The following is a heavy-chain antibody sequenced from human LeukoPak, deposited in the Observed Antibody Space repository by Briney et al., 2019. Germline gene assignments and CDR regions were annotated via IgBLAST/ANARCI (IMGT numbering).Heavy chain of an antibody. D-gene: IGHD3-10*01. CDR2: INHSGSI. CDR1: GGSFSGYY. Sequence: SETLSLTCAVYGGSFSGYYWSWIRQPPGKGLEWIGEINHSGSINYNPSLKSRVTISVDTSKNQFSLKLSSVTAADTAVYYCARAAPLLWFGELWNNWFDPWGQGTLVTVSS. CDR3: ARAAPLLWFGELWNNWFDP. V-gene: IGHV4-34*01. J-gene: IGHJ5*02.